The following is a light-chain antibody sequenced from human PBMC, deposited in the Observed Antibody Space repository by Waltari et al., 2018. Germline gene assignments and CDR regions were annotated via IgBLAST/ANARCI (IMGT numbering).Light chain of an antibody. J-gene: IGKJ1*01. Sequence: DIVMTQSPLSLPVTPGEPASISCRSSQSLLHSNGYNYLDWYLQKPGQSPQLLIYLGSNRASGVPDRFSGSGSCTDFTLRISRVEAEDVGVYYCMQALQNPWTFGQGTKVEIK. V-gene: IGKV2-28*01. CDR2: LGS. CDR3: MQALQNPWT. CDR1: QSLLHSNGYNY.